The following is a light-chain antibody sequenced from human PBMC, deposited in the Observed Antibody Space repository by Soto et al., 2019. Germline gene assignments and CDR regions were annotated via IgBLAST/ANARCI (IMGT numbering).Light chain of an antibody. CDR1: QSISSW. CDR3: QQYNNYGTWT. J-gene: IGKJ1*01. Sequence: DLQMTQSPSTLSASVGDRVTITCRASQSISSWLAWYQQRPGKAPKLLIYKASSLDSGVPSRFSGSGSGTEFTLTISSLQPDDFATYYCQQYNNYGTWTLGQGTKVEIK. V-gene: IGKV1-5*03. CDR2: KAS.